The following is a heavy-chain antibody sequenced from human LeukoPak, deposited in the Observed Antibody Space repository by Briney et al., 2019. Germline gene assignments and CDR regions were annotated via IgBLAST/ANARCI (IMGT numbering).Heavy chain of an antibody. V-gene: IGHV3-30*04. Sequence: GGSLRLSCAASGFTFSSYATHWVRQAPGKGLEWVAVISYDGSNKYYVDSVKGRFTISRDNSKNTLYLQMNSLRAEDTAVYYCARGYSYGFDYWGQGTLVTVSS. CDR2: ISYDGSNK. D-gene: IGHD5-18*01. J-gene: IGHJ4*02. CDR1: GFTFSSYA. CDR3: ARGYSYGFDY.